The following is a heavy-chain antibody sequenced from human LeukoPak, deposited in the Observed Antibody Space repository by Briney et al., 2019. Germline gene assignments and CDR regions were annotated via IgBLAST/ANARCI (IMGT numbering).Heavy chain of an antibody. J-gene: IGHJ3*02. D-gene: IGHD3-10*01. CDR2: INHSGST. V-gene: IGHV4-34*01. CDR3: ARRVRGVNDAFDI. CDR1: GGSFSGYY. Sequence: SETLSLTCAVYGGSFSGYYWSWIRQPPGKGLEWIGEINHSGSTNYNPSLKSRVTISVDTSKNQFSLKLSSVTAADTAVYYCARRVRGVNDAFDIWGQGTMVTVSS.